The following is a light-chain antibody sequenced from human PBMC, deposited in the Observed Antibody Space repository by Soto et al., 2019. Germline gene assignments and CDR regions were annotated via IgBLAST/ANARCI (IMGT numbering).Light chain of an antibody. V-gene: IGLV2-11*01. CDR3: CSYAGSYTWV. CDR1: SSDVGGYNY. Sequence: QSALTQPRSVSGSPGQSGTISCTGTSSDVGGYNYVSWYQQHPGKPPKIMIYDVSKRPSGVPDRFSGSKSGNTASLTISGLQAEDEADYYCCSYAGSYTWVFGGGTKLTVL. J-gene: IGLJ2*01. CDR2: DVS.